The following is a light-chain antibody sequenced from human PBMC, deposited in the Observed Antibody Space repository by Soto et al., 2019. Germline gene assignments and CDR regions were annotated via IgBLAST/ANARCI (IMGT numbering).Light chain of an antibody. CDR3: QQYGGSPPYT. V-gene: IGKV3-20*01. CDR1: QSFSSRY. CDR2: DAS. Sequence: EIVLTQSPGTLSLSPGERATLSCRASQSFSSRYLAWYQQKPGQAPRLLIHDASSRATGIPDRFTASGSGTGVTLPISRLEPEDFAVYYCQQYGGSPPYTFGQGTKLEI. J-gene: IGKJ2*01.